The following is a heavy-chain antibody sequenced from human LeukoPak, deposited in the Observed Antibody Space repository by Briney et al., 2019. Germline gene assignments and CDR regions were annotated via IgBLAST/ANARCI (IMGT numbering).Heavy chain of an antibody. CDR3: ARDVGHGYNYGLIDY. CDR1: GFTVSSNS. Sequence: PGGSLRLSCTVSGFTVSSNSMSWVRQAPGKGLEWVSFIYSGGSTYYADSVKGRFTISRDNSKNTLYLQMNSLRAEDTAVYYCARDVGHGYNYGLIDYWGQGTLVTVSS. D-gene: IGHD5-18*01. CDR2: IYSGGST. J-gene: IGHJ4*02. V-gene: IGHV3-53*05.